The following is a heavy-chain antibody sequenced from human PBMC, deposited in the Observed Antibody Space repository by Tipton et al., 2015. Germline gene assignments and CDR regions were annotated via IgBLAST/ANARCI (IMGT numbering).Heavy chain of an antibody. V-gene: IGHV3-13*01. CDR3: AKGPGYYSYYGVDV. J-gene: IGHJ6*02. Sequence: SLRLSCAVSGMILSSYDMHWVRQGTGKDLEWVSTLGVTGDTYYSDSVKGRFTISRENAKNSLYLQMNSLRAEDAAVYYCAKGPGYYSYYGVDVWGQGTTVTVSS. CDR2: LGVTGDT. CDR1: GMILSSYD.